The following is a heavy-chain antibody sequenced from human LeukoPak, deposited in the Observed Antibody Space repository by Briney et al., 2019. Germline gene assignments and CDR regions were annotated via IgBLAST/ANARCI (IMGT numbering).Heavy chain of an antibody. D-gene: IGHD3-9*01. CDR2: IYYSGST. J-gene: IGHJ5*02. CDR1: GGSISSYY. CDR3: ARAILTGYFPSWFDP. Sequence: SETLSLTCTVSGGSISSYYWSWIRQPPGKGLEWIGYIYYSGSTNYNPSLKSRVTISVDTSKNQFSLKLSSVTAADTAVYYCARAILTGYFPSWFDPWGQGTLVTVPS. V-gene: IGHV4-59*01.